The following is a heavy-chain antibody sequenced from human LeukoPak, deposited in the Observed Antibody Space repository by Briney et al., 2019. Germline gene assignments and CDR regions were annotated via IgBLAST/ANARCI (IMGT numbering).Heavy chain of an antibody. CDR2: IKSKGGGGTA. J-gene: IGHJ6*02. CDR1: GIYFPDTW. CDR3: KWESTFYYGLDV. D-gene: IGHD3-16*01. Sequence: PGGSLRLSCRVSGIYFPDTWMTWVRQAPGRGLEWVGRIKSKGGGGTADYGAPVQGRFVISRDDFRNTIYLQMTRLKMEDTAVYYCKWESTFYYGLDVWGQGTTVIVPS. V-gene: IGHV3-15*05.